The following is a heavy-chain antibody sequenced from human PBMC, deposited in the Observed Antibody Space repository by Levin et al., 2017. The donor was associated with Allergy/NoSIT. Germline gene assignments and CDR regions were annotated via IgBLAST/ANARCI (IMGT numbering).Heavy chain of an antibody. D-gene: IGHD2-21*02. CDR3: ARYMYWGDNCYSTFDY. CDR2: IYYSGST. Sequence: SETLSLTCTVSGGSISNYYWSWIRQSPGKGLEWIGYIYYSGSTNYNPSLKSRVTISVDTSKNQFSLKLSSVTAADTAVYYCARYMYWGDNCYSTFDYWGQGTLVTVSS. V-gene: IGHV4-59*08. CDR1: GGSISNYY. J-gene: IGHJ4*02.